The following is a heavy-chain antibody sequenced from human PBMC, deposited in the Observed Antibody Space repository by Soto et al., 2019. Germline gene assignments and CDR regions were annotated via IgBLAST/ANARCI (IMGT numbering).Heavy chain of an antibody. J-gene: IGHJ6*02. Sequence: VKVSFKSCGGVFNRYAISWLRPAPGQGLEWMGGIIPVFGTANLAQRFQDRGTITADKTSKTVYMELRSLRSEDTAVYYCARSAEAGNEGNLDVWGQGTTVTVSS. D-gene: IGHD6-19*01. CDR1: GGVFNRYA. CDR3: ARSAEAGNEGNLDV. V-gene: IGHV1-69*06. CDR2: IIPVFGTA.